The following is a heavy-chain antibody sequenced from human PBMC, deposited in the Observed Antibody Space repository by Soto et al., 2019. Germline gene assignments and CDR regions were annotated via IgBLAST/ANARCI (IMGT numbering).Heavy chain of an antibody. J-gene: IGHJ5*02. V-gene: IGHV3-21*01. CDR2: IRSSSTFI. CDR1: GFTFSNYT. Sequence: EVQLVESGGGLVKPGGSLRLSCVASGFTFSNYTMNWVRQAPGRGLEWVSSIRSSSTFIYYADSVKGRFTISRDNAKNSLYLQMNGLRAEDTAMYDCARDRGSGGFVDWFDPWGQGTLVTVSS. D-gene: IGHD6-19*01. CDR3: ARDRGSGGFVDWFDP.